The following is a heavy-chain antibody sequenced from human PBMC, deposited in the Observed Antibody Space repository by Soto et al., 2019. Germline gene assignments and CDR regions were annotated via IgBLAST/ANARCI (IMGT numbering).Heavy chain of an antibody. Sequence: EVQLVESGGGLVQPGGSLRLSCAASGFTFSTYSMNWVRQAPGKGLEWVSYISSSSTTIYYADSVKGRFTISRDNAKNALYLLMNSLRAEGTAVYCCARGLYGGPREYFQDRGQGTLVTVSS. D-gene: IGHD4-17*01. CDR3: ARGLYGGPREYFQD. V-gene: IGHV3-48*01. J-gene: IGHJ1*01. CDR1: GFTFSTYS. CDR2: ISSSSTTI.